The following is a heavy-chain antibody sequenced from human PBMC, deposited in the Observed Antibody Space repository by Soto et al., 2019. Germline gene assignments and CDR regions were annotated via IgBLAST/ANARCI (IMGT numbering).Heavy chain of an antibody. CDR1: GYTFTTYA. Sequence: QVQLVQSGAEVKRPGASVKVSCKSSGYTFTTYALHWLRQAPGQGLQWMGWINAGSGNTKYSLDFQGRVTFTRDTPATTAYMELSSLRSEDPAVYYCARVPPWGNSGSYYIQHYDSWGQGTLVTVSS. V-gene: IGHV1-3*01. D-gene: IGHD3-10*01. J-gene: IGHJ4*02. CDR3: ARVPPWGNSGSYYIQHYDS. CDR2: INAGSGNT.